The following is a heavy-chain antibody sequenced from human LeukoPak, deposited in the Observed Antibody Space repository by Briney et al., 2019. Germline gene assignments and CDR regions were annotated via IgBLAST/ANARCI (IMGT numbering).Heavy chain of an antibody. Sequence: ASVKVSCKASGYTFTSYGISWVRQAPGQGREWMGWISAYNGNTNYAQKLQGRVTMTTDTSTSTAYMELRSLRSDATAVYYCASFSIYYYYGMDVWGQGTTVTVSS. V-gene: IGHV1-18*01. CDR2: ISAYNGNT. J-gene: IGHJ6*02. CDR3: ASFSIYYYYGMDV. D-gene: IGHD3-16*02. CDR1: GYTFTSYG.